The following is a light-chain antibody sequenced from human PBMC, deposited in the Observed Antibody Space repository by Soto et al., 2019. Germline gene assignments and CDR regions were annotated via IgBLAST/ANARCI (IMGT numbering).Light chain of an antibody. Sequence: DIQMTQSPSSLSASVGDRVTITCRASQGISTYLAWFQQKPGKAPKSLIYAASNLQSGVPSKFSGSGSGTEFTLTISSLQPEDFATYYCQQYNNWLLTFGGGTKVEIK. CDR3: QQYNNWLLT. CDR1: QGISTY. J-gene: IGKJ4*01. CDR2: AAS. V-gene: IGKV1-16*02.